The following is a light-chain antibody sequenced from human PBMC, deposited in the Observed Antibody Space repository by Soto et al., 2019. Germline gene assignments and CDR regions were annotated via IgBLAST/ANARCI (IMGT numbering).Light chain of an antibody. V-gene: IGLV1-40*01. CDR1: SSNIGAGYD. J-gene: IGLJ1*01. Sequence: QSVLTQPPSVSGAPGQRVTISCTGSSSNIGAGYDVHWYQQLPGTAPKLLIYGNSNRPSGVPDRFSGSKSGPSASLAITGLQAEDEADYYCQSYDSSLSGRVFGTGTKLTVL. CDR2: GNS. CDR3: QSYDSSLSGRV.